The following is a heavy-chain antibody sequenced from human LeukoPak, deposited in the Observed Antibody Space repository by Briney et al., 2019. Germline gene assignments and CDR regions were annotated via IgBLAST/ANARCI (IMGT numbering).Heavy chain of an antibody. CDR2: ISAYNGNT. V-gene: IGHV1-18*01. D-gene: IGHD4-23*01. Sequence: ASVKVSCKASGGTFRSYAISWVRQAPGQGLEWMGWISAYNGNTNYAQKLQGRVTMTTDTSTSTAYMELRSLRSDDTAVYYCARAKLRWQTAFDIWGQGTMVTVSS. CDR1: GGTFRSYA. CDR3: ARAKLRWQTAFDI. J-gene: IGHJ3*02.